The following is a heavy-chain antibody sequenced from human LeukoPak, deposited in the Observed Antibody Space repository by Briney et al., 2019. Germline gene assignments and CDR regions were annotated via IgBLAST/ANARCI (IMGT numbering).Heavy chain of an antibody. Sequence: GGSLRLSCTASGFTFGDYAMSWVRQAPGKGLEWVGFIRGKAYGGATEYAASVKGRFTISRDDYKSITYLQMHSLKIEDTAVYYCTRVTLDYWGQGTRVTVSS. CDR3: TRVTLDY. CDR1: GFTFGDYA. V-gene: IGHV3-49*04. CDR2: IRGKAYGGAT. J-gene: IGHJ4*02.